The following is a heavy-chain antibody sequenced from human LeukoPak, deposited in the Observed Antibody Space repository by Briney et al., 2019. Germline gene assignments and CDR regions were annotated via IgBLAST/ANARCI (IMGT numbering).Heavy chain of an antibody. CDR1: GGTFSSYA. V-gene: IGHV1-69*01. CDR3: AGGPTYGGHFQH. CDR2: IIPIFGTA. J-gene: IGHJ1*01. D-gene: IGHD3-10*01. Sequence: AASVKVSCKASGGTFSSYAISWVRQAPGQGLEWMGGIIPIFGTANYAQKFQGRVTITADESTSTAYMELSSLRSEDTAVYYCAGGPTYGGHFQHWGQGTLVTVSS.